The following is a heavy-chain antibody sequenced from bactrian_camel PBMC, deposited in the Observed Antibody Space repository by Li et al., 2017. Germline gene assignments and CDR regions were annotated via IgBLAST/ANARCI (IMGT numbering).Heavy chain of an antibody. V-gene: IGHV3S1*01. J-gene: IGHJ6*01. CDR2: IDSGRGTT. D-gene: IGHD7*01. CDR3: AASPACTLRPLYARFYGS. Sequence: VQLVESGGGSVQAGGSLRLSCAASGYTYSSYCMGWFRQAPGKEREGVASIDSGRGTTYYADSVKGRFTISQDNNNKTFYLQMNSLEPEDTAMYYCAASPACTLRPLYARFYGSWGQGTQVTVS. CDR1: GYTYSSYC.